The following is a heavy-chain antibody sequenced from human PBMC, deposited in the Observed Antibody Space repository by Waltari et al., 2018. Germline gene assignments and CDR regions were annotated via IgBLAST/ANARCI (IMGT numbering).Heavy chain of an antibody. D-gene: IGHD5-18*01. CDR2: ISYDGSNK. V-gene: IGHV3-30*18. J-gene: IGHJ4*02. Sequence: QVQLVESGGGVVQPGRSLRLSCAASGFTFSSYGLHWVRQAPGKGLEWVAVISYDGSNKYYADSVKGRFTISRDNSKNTLYLQMNSLRAEDTAVYYCAKNRGYSYDRGLDYWGQGTLVTVSS. CDR1: GFTFSSYG. CDR3: AKNRGYSYDRGLDY.